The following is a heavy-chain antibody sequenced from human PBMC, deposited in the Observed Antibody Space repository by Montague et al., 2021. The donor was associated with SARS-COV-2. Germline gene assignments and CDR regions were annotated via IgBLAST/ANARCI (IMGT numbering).Heavy chain of an antibody. CDR2: ISYSGST. D-gene: IGHD6-19*01. V-gene: IGHV4-39*01. J-gene: IGHJ4*02. Sequence: SETLSLTCTVSGSSISSETHYWGWIRQPPGKGLEWIGSISYSGSTYYNSSPKSRVSISVDTSKNQFSLRLRSVTAADTAVYYCASQPIPVTGSGEFDYWGPGTLVTVSS. CDR3: ASQPIPVTGSGEFDY. CDR1: GSSISSETHY.